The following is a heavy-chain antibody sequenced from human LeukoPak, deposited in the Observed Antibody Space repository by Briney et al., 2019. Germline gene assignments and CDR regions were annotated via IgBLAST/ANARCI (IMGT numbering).Heavy chain of an antibody. Sequence: PWGSLRLSCAASGFTFSSYAMSWVRQAPGKGLEWVSAISGSGGSTYYADSVKGRFTISRDNSKNTLYLQMNSLRAEDTAVYYCAKGRDIVVVPAWDYWGQGTLVTVSS. CDR3: AKGRDIVVVPAWDY. CDR2: ISGSGGST. V-gene: IGHV3-23*01. J-gene: IGHJ4*02. CDR1: GFTFSSYA. D-gene: IGHD2-2*01.